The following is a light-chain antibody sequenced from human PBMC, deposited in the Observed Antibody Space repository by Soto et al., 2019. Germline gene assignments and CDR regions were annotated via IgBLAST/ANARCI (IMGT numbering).Light chain of an antibody. CDR3: QQCYSTPRT. CDR1: QSISSY. J-gene: IGKJ1*01. V-gene: IGKV1-39*01. Sequence: DIQMTQSPSSLSASVGDRVIITCRASQSISSYLNWYQQKPGKAPKLLIYAASSLQSGVPSRFTGSGSRTDFTLTISSLQPEDFTTYFCQQCYSTPRTFGQGTKVEIK. CDR2: AAS.